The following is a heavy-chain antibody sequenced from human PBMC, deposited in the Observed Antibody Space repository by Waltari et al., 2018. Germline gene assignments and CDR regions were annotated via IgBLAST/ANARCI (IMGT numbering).Heavy chain of an antibody. CDR3: ARAGSVCSGGSCYGDY. V-gene: IGHV3-33*08. CDR2: IWYDGSNK. D-gene: IGHD2-15*01. CDR1: GFSFSNFG. J-gene: IGHJ4*02. Sequence: QVQLVESGGGVVQPGRSLRLSCAVSGFSFSNFGMPWVRQAPGKGLGWVAVIWYDGSNKFYADSVKGRLTLSRDNSKDTVYLQMNSLRAEDTAVYYCARAGSVCSGGSCYGDYWGQGTQVTVSS.